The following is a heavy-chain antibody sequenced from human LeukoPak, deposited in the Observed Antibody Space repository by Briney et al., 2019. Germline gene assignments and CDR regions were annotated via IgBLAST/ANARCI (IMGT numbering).Heavy chain of an antibody. V-gene: IGHV3-20*04. Sequence: PGGSLRLSCATSGSTFDDYGMSWVRQAPGKGLEWVSGINWNGGSRGYADSVKGRFTISRDNAKNSLYLQMNSLRAEDTALYYCARDRDTAMALFDYWGQGTLVTVSS. D-gene: IGHD5-18*01. CDR3: ARDRDTAMALFDY. CDR1: GSTFDDYG. CDR2: INWNGGSR. J-gene: IGHJ4*02.